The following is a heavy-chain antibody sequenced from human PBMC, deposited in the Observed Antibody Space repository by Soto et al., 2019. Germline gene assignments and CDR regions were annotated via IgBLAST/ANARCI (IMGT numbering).Heavy chain of an antibody. CDR3: ACDRAAGGY. J-gene: IGHJ4*02. CDR1: GFSFSNYE. V-gene: IGHV3-48*03. CDR2: ISSGGSTV. D-gene: IGHD6-13*01. Sequence: GGSLRLSCAASGFSFSNYEMNWVRQAPGKGLEWVAYISSGGSTVHYADSVRGRFTVSRDNARNSLYLQMNTLRVEDTALYYCACDRAAGGYWGQGSLVTVSS.